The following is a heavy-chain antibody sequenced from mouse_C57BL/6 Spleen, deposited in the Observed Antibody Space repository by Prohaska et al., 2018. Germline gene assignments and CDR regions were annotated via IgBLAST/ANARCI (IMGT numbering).Heavy chain of an antibody. CDR3: TVGYYGSSPMDY. CDR1: GFNIKDYY. Sequence: EVQLQQSGAELVRPGASVKLSCTASGFNIKDYYMHWVKQRPEQGLEWIGRIDPEDGDTEYAPKFQGKATMTADTSSNTAYLQLSSLTSEDTAVYYCTVGYYGSSPMDYWGQGTSVTVSS. J-gene: IGHJ4*01. CDR2: IDPEDGDT. V-gene: IGHV14-1*01. D-gene: IGHD1-1*01.